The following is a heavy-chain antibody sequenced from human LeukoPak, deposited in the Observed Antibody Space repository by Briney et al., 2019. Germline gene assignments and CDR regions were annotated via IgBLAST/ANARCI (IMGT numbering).Heavy chain of an antibody. J-gene: IGHJ5*02. V-gene: IGHV4-34*01. Sequence: SETLSLTCAVYGGSFSGYYWSWIRQPPGKGLEWIGEINHSGSTNYNPSLKSRVTISVDTSKNQFSLKLRSVTAADTAVYYCARGGVSSASGDWFDPWGQGTLVTVSS. CDR3: ARGGVSSASGDWFDP. CDR1: GGSFSGYY. D-gene: IGHD3-22*01. CDR2: INHSGST.